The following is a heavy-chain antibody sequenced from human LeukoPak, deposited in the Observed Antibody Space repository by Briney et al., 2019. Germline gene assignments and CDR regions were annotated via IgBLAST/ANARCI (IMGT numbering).Heavy chain of an antibody. J-gene: IGHJ4*02. CDR2: ISYDGSNI. Sequence: CRSLRLSCAASGFTFISYGMNWVRAATGKGLEWVAVISYDGSNIYYADSVKGLFTISRDNSKNTLYLQMNSLRAEDTAVYYCAKDSNYDSSGLFDYWGQGTLVTVSS. CDR3: AKDSNYDSSGLFDY. V-gene: IGHV3-30*18. CDR1: GFTFISYG. D-gene: IGHD3-22*01.